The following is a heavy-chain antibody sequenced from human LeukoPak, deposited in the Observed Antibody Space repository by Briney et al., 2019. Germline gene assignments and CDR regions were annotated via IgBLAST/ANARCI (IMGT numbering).Heavy chain of an antibody. J-gene: IGHJ2*01. CDR3: ARRHPNYDSSGYYWYFDL. CDR2: IYYSGST. V-gene: IGHV4-59*08. D-gene: IGHD3-22*01. Sequence: SETLSLTCTVSGGSISSYYWSWIRQPPGKGLEWIGYIYYSGSTNYNPSLKSRVTTSVDTSKNQFSLKLSSVTAADTAVYYCARRHPNYDSSGYYWYFDLWGRRTLVTVSS. CDR1: GGSISSYY.